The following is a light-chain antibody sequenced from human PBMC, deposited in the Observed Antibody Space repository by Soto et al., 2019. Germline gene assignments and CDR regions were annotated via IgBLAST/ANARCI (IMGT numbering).Light chain of an antibody. J-gene: IGKJ1*01. CDR3: HQYNHWWT. CDR1: QSASTN. CDR2: GAS. V-gene: IGKV3-15*01. Sequence: IVMTQSPSTLSVSTGERATLSGRASQSASTNLAWYQQKPGQAPRRFIYGASTRANGIRTTFSGSRSGTEFTLTVSSLQSEDFAVDYWHQYNHWWTFGQGTKVDIK.